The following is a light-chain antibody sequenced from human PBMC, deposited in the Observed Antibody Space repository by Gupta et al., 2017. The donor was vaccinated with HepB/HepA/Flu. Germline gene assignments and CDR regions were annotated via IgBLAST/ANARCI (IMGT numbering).Light chain of an antibody. Sequence: QSVLTQPPSMSGAPGQRVTISCTGSSSNIGAGYGVHWYQKHPGTAPRLLIYTNDNRPSGVPDRFSASKSGTSASLAITGLQAEDEADYYCQSFDSGLTGPLFGGGTKLTVL. CDR1: SSNIGAGYG. J-gene: IGLJ3*02. CDR2: TND. CDR3: QSFDSGLTGPL. V-gene: IGLV1-40*01.